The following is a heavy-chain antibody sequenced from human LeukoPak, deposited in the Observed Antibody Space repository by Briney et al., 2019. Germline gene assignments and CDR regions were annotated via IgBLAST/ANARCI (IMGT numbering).Heavy chain of an antibody. Sequence: GGSLRLSCAASGLPFSTSGMHWVRQAPGKGLEWVADIWYDGSYKYYADSVQGRFIISRDNSINMVYLEMNSLRAEDTAVYYCARDKGTRSLDHWGQGTLVTISS. V-gene: IGHV3-33*01. J-gene: IGHJ4*02. CDR2: IWYDGSYK. CDR1: GLPFSTSG. D-gene: IGHD1-14*01. CDR3: ARDKGTRSLDH.